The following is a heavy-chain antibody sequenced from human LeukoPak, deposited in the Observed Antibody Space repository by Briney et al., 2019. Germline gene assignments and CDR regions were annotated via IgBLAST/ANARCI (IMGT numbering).Heavy chain of an antibody. D-gene: IGHD4-17*01. Sequence: GGSLRLSCAASGFTFRSYEMNWVRQAPGKGLEWVSFISGGSGTIYYADSVKGRFTISRDNAKNSLYLQMNSLRVEDTAVYYCARDRDYGDYRPVSFDLWGQGTLVIVSS. V-gene: IGHV3-48*03. CDR3: ARDRDYGDYRPVSFDL. CDR1: GFTFRSYE. CDR2: ISGGSGTI. J-gene: IGHJ5*02.